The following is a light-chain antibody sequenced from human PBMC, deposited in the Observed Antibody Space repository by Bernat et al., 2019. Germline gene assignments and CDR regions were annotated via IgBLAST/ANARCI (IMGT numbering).Light chain of an antibody. CDR1: SSNIGSNY. V-gene: IGLV1-47*02. J-gene: IGLJ3*02. CDR3: AAGDDSLSAVV. Sequence: QSVLTQPPSASGTPGQRVTISCSGSSSNIGSNYVYWYQQLPGTAPKLLIYSNNQRPSGVPDRFSGYKSGTSASLAISGVRSEDEADYYCAAGDDSLSAVVFGGGTKLTVL. CDR2: SNN.